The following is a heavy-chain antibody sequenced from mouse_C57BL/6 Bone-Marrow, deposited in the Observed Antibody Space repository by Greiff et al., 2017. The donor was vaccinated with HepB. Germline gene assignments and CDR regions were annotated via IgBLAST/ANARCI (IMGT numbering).Heavy chain of an antibody. D-gene: IGHD1-1*01. V-gene: IGHV5-9-1*02. Sequence: DVKLVESGEGLVKPGGSLKLSCAASGFTFSSYAMSWVRQTPEKRLEWVAYISSGGDYIYYADTVKGRFTISRDNARNTRYLQMSSLKSEDTAMYYCTRSVGYGSSYYFDYWGQGTTLTVSS. CDR3: TRSVGYGSSYYFDY. CDR2: ISSGGDYI. J-gene: IGHJ2*01. CDR1: GFTFSSYA.